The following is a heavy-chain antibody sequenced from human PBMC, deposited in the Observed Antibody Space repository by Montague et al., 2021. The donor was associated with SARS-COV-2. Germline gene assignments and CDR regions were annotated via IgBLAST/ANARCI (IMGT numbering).Heavy chain of an antibody. Sequence: SETLSLTCSVSNGSITNYYWSWIRQPPGKRLEWIGYIYYRGSTNYNPSLESRVTISVDTSKNQFSLKLRSMTAADTAVYYCAREGLNNWFDPWGQGTLVIVSS. J-gene: IGHJ5*02. CDR1: NGSITNYY. CDR2: IYYRGST. CDR3: AREGLNNWFDP. V-gene: IGHV4-59*01.